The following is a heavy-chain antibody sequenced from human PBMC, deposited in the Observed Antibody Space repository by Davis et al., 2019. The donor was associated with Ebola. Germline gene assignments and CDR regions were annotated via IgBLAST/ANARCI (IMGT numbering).Heavy chain of an antibody. CDR1: GFVFSDFS. D-gene: IGHD3/OR15-3a*01. V-gene: IGHV3-48*02. J-gene: IGHJ4*02. CDR2: ITKAIDAI. CDR3: ARDRFFAFDF. Sequence: GESLKISCAASGFVFSDFSMNWXXXXXXXXXXXXXYITKAIDAIHYADSVKGRFTVSRDNAKNSVFLQMSSLRDEDSAVYYCARDRFFAFDFWSQGVHVSVSS.